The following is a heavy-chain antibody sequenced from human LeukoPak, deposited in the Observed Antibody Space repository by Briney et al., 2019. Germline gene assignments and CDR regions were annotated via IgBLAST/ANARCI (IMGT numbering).Heavy chain of an antibody. Sequence: ASVKVSCKASGYTFSSYAISWVRQAPGQGLEWMGGIIPIFGTANYAQKFQGRVTITADESTSTAYMELSSLRSEDTAVYYCARGDYDSSGYYFGYWGQGTLVTVSS. D-gene: IGHD3-22*01. CDR1: GYTFSSYA. J-gene: IGHJ4*02. CDR2: IIPIFGTA. CDR3: ARGDYDSSGYYFGY. V-gene: IGHV1-69*13.